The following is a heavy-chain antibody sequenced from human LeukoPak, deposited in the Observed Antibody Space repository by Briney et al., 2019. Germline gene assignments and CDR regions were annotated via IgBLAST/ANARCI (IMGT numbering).Heavy chain of an antibody. CDR2: INPSGGST. CDR1: GYTFTSYY. CDR3: ARGGSGSYYVRPSDAFDI. J-gene: IGHJ3*02. D-gene: IGHD3-10*01. Sequence: GASVKVSCKASGYTFTSYYMHWVRQAPGQGLEWMGIINPSGGSTSYAQKFQGRVTMTRDTSTSTVYMELSSLRSEDTAVYYCARGGSGSYYVRPSDAFDIWGRGTMVTVSS. V-gene: IGHV1-46*01.